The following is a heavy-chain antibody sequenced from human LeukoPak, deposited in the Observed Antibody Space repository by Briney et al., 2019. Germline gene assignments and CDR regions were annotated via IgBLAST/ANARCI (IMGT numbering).Heavy chain of an antibody. CDR2: INHSGST. CDR1: GGSFSGYY. CDR3: ARNVVVPAATHYYYYGMDV. D-gene: IGHD2-2*01. V-gene: IGHV4-34*01. Sequence: SETLSLTCAVYGGSFSGYYWSWIRQPPGKGLEWIGEINHSGSTNYNPSLKSRVTISVGTSKNQFSLELSSVTAADTAVYYCARNVVVPAATHYYYYGMDVWGKGTTVTVSS. J-gene: IGHJ6*04.